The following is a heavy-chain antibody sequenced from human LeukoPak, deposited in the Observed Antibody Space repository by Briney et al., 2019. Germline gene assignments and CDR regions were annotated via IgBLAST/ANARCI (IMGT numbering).Heavy chain of an antibody. J-gene: IGHJ4*02. CDR3: ARDLYSGSYWVDY. V-gene: IGHV3-21*01. D-gene: IGHD1-26*01. CDR2: ISSSSSYI. CDR1: GFTFSSYS. Sequence: GGSLRLSCAASGFTFSSYSMNWVRQAPGKGLEWVSSISSSSSYIYYADSVKGRFTISRDNAKNSLYLQMNSLRAEDTAVYYCARDLYSGSYWVDYWGQGTLVTVSS.